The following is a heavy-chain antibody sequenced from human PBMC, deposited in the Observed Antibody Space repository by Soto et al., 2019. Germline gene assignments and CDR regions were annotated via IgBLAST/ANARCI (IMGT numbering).Heavy chain of an antibody. CDR3: ARDWQWLNHFDY. D-gene: IGHD6-19*01. CDR1: GFTFSSYA. CDR2: ISYDGSNK. J-gene: IGHJ4*02. Sequence: QVQLVESGGGVVQPGRSLRLSCAASGFTFSSYAMHWVRQAPGKGLEWVAVISYDGSNKYYADSVKGRFTISRDNSKNTLYLQMDSLRAEDTAVYYCARDWQWLNHFDYWGQGTLVTVSS. V-gene: IGHV3-30-3*01.